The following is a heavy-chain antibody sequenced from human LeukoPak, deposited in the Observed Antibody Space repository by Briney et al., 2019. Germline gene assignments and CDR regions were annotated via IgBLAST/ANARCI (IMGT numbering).Heavy chain of an antibody. J-gene: IGHJ4*02. D-gene: IGHD6-13*01. V-gene: IGHV3-7*01. CDR2: VKQDGTEK. CDR3: ARAGGSSWADY. Sequence: PGGSLRLSCAASGFTFSNYWMSWVRQAPGKGLEWVANVKQDGTEKYYVDSVKGRFTIPRDNAKNSLYLQMNSLRVEDTAVYYCARAGGSSWADYWGQGTLVTVSS. CDR1: GFTFSNYW.